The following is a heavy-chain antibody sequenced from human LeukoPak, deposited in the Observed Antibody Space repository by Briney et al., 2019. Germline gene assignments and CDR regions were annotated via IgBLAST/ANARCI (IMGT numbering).Heavy chain of an antibody. D-gene: IGHD3-3*01. J-gene: IGHJ4*02. CDR2: IYSGGST. CDR3: ARVSSDTGFWSGSVYYFDY. CDR1: GFTVSSNY. Sequence: GGSLRLSCAASGFTVSSNYMSWVRQAPGTGLEWVSVIYSGGSTYYADTVKGRFTISRDNSKNTLYLQMNSLRAEDTAVYYCARVSSDTGFWSGSVYYFDYWGQGTLVTVSS. V-gene: IGHV3-66*02.